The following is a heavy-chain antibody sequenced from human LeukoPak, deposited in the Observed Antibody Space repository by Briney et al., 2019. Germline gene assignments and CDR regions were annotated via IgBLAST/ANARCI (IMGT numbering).Heavy chain of an antibody. CDR3: AREVGYCSSTSCYSYYYYYGMDV. CDR2: IIPILGIA. CDR1: GGTFSNSA. Sequence: GASVKVSCKASGGTFSNSAISWVRQAPGQGLEWMGRIIPILGIANYAQKFQGRVTITADKSTSTAYMELSSLRSEDTAVYYCAREVGYCSSTSCYSYYYYYGMDVWGQGTTVTVSS. D-gene: IGHD2-2*01. V-gene: IGHV1-69*04. J-gene: IGHJ6*02.